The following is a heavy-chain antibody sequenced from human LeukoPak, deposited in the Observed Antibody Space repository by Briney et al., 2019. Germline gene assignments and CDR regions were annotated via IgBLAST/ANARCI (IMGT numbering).Heavy chain of an antibody. CDR3: ARTYYYDSSGYQFDY. CDR1: GFIFSIYG. CDR2: ISSSSSYI. D-gene: IGHD3-22*01. Sequence: PGGSLRLSCAASGFIFSIYGMSWVRQAPGKGLEWVSSISSSSSYIYYADSVKGRFTISRDNAKNSLYLQMNSLRAEDTAVYYCARTYYYDSSGYQFDYWGQGTLVTVSS. V-gene: IGHV3-21*01. J-gene: IGHJ4*02.